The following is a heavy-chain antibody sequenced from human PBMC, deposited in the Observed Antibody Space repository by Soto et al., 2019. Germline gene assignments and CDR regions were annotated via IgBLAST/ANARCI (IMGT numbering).Heavy chain of an antibody. CDR2: SSPRVDTI. Sequence: PXESLSLSCVASGFSLANYPMNWVRQTPGKGLEWISYSSPRVDTIYYADSVEGRFTISRDNARNSLSLHMSSLRDEDSALYYCAKGNNTNVGWPYYFESWGQGVPVTVSS. V-gene: IGHV3-48*02. CDR3: AKGNNTNVGWPYYFES. D-gene: IGHD6-19*01. CDR1: GFSLANYP. J-gene: IGHJ4*02.